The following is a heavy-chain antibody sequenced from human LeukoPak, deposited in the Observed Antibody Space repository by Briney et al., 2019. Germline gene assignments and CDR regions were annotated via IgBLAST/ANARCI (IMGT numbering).Heavy chain of an antibody. CDR3: TRHLRDDSNYRELGTFDI. CDR1: GGSISSRNYY. J-gene: IGHJ3*02. CDR2: RYTSGNT. V-gene: IGHV4-39*01. D-gene: IGHD5-24*01. Sequence: PSETLSLTCSVSGGSISSRNYYWGWICQPPGKGLEWIGSRYTSGNTYYNPSLKSRVTISVDTSKNQFSLKVTSVTAADSAVYFCTRHLRDDSNYRELGTFDIWGQGTMVTVSS.